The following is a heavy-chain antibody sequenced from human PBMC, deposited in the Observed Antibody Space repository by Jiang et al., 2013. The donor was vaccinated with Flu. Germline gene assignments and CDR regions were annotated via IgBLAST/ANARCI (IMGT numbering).Heavy chain of an antibody. CDR2: IIPILGIA. D-gene: IGHD1-26*01. Sequence: GAEVKKPGSSVKVSCKASGGTFSSYAISWVRQAPGQGLEWMGRIIPILGIANYAQKFQGRVTITADKSTSTAYMELSSLRSEDTAVYYCAREAEWEPHLPAYWGQGTLVTVSS. CDR1: GGTFSSYA. CDR3: AREAEWEPHLPAY. V-gene: IGHV1-69*04. J-gene: IGHJ4*02.